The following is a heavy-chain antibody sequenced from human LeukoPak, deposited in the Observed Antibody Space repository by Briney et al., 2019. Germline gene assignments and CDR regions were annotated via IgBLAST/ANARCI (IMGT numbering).Heavy chain of an antibody. Sequence: SVKVSCKASGGTFSSYAISWVRPAPGQGLGWMGRIIPILGIANYAQKFQGRVTITADQSTSTAYMELSSLRSEDTAVYYCASRIVVVPAAITPNYYYYYGMDVWGQGTTVTVSS. CDR3: ASRIVVVPAAITPNYYYYYGMDV. CDR1: GGTFSSYA. J-gene: IGHJ6*02. D-gene: IGHD2-2*02. CDR2: IIPILGIA. V-gene: IGHV1-69*04.